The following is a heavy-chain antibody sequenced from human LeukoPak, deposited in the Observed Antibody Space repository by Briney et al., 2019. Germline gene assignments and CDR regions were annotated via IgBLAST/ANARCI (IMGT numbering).Heavy chain of an antibody. CDR2: LNESGETT. CDR1: GFTFSSHA. CDR3: EKQWLVGG. D-gene: IGHD6-19*01. J-gene: IGHJ4*02. V-gene: IGHV3-23*01. Sequence: GGSLRLSCAASGFTFSSHAMNWVRQAPGKGLEWLSSLNESGETTDYADSVKGRFTISRDNSKNTLFLQMDNLRADDTAVYYCEKQWLVGGWGQGALVIVSS.